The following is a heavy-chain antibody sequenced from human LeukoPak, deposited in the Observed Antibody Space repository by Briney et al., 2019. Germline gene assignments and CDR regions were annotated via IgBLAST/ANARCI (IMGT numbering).Heavy chain of an antibody. CDR3: ARRYHLVATGWFDP. Sequence: SETLSLTCTVSGGSISSSGYYWGWIRQPPGKGLEWIGSIYYSGSTYYNPSLKSRVTISVDTSKNQFSLKLSSVTAADTAVYYCARRYHLVATGWFDPWGQGTLVTVSS. CDR1: GGSISSSGYY. D-gene: IGHD5-12*01. CDR2: IYYSGST. V-gene: IGHV4-39*01. J-gene: IGHJ5*02.